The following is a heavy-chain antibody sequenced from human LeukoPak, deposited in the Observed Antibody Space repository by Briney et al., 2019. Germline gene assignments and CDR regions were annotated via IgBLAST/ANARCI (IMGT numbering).Heavy chain of an antibody. CDR2: VYSSGST. D-gene: IGHD3-22*01. CDR1: GVSISSSNSY. J-gene: IGHJ5*02. CDR3: ASIYYYDSAPFDP. V-gene: IGHV4-61*02. Sequence: SETLSLTCTVSGVSISSSNSYWSWIRQPAGKGLEWIGRVYSSGSTNYNPSLKSRVTISVDTSKNQFSLKLSSVTAADTAVYYCASIYYYDSAPFDPWGQGTLVTVSS.